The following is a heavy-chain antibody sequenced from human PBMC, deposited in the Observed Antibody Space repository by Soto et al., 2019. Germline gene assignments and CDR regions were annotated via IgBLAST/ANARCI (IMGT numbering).Heavy chain of an antibody. CDR3: ARYVVVVAAKVQDWFDP. D-gene: IGHD2-15*01. V-gene: IGHV4-31*03. CDR1: GGSISSGGYY. Sequence: QVQLQESGPGLVKPSQTLSLTCTVSGGSISSGGYYWSWIRQHPGKGLEWIGYIYYSGSTYYNPSLKGRVTISVDTSKNQFSLKLSSVTAADTAVYYCARYVVVVAAKVQDWFDPWGQGTLVTVSS. CDR2: IYYSGST. J-gene: IGHJ5*02.